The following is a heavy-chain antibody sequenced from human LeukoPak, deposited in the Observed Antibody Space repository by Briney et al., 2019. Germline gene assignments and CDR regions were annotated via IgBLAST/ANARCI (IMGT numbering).Heavy chain of an antibody. CDR1: GGSISSYY. Sequence: PSETLSLTCTVSGGSISSYYWSWIRQPAGKGLEWIGRIYTSGSTNYSPSLKSRVTMSVDTSKNQFSLKLSSVTAADTAVYYCARDPFDPWFGESADAFDIWGQGTMVTVSS. CDR2: IYTSGST. D-gene: IGHD3-10*01. V-gene: IGHV4-4*07. CDR3: ARDPFDPWFGESADAFDI. J-gene: IGHJ3*02.